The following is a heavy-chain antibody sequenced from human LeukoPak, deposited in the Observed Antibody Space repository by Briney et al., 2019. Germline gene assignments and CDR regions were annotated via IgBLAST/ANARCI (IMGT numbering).Heavy chain of an antibody. V-gene: IGHV1-18*01. CDR2: ISAYNGNT. CDR3: ARDLVPQVQQLEPFYYSYMDV. D-gene: IGHD6-13*01. CDR1: GYTFTSYG. Sequence: ASVKVSCKASGYTFTSYGISWVRQAPGQGLEWMGWISAYNGNTNYAQKLQGRVTMTTDTSTSTAYMELRSLRSDDTAVYYCARDLVPQVQQLEPFYYSYMDVWGKGTTVTISS. J-gene: IGHJ6*03.